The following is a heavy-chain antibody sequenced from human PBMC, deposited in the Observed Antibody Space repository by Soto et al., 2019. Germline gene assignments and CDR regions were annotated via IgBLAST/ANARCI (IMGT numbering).Heavy chain of an antibody. D-gene: IGHD3-22*01. CDR1: GYTFTSYY. V-gene: IGHV1-46*01. J-gene: IGHJ4*02. CDR3: ARTSHHYYDSSAEDLYYFDY. Sequence: QVQLVQSGAEVKKPGASVKVSCKASGYTFTSYYMHWVRQAPGQGLEWMGIINPSGGSTSYAQKFQGRVTMTRDTSTSTVYMELSSLRSEDTAVYYCARTSHHYYDSSAEDLYYFDYWGQGTLVTVSS. CDR2: INPSGGST.